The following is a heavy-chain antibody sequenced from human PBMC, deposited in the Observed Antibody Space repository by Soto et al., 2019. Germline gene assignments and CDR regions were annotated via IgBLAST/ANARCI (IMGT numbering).Heavy chain of an antibody. J-gene: IGHJ6*02. Sequence: WGSLRLSCAASGFTFSSYAMHWVRQAPGKGLEWVAVISYDGSNKYYADSVKGRFTISRDNSKNTLYLQMNSLRAEDTAVYYCARESGRRLARSGMDVWGQGTTVTVSS. D-gene: IGHD1-1*01. CDR2: ISYDGSNK. CDR1: GFTFSSYA. V-gene: IGHV3-30-3*01. CDR3: ARESGRRLARSGMDV.